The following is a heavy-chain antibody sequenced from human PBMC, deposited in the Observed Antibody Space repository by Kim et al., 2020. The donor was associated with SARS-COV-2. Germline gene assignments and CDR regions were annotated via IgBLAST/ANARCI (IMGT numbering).Heavy chain of an antibody. CDR1: GDSINGNTDY. J-gene: IGHJ4*01. Sequence: SETLSLTCAVSGDSINGNTDYWGWVRHSPGRDLEWIGSIFYSGSTYYNPSLNRRVAMSVDTSRNQFSLKLRSVTAADTGVYYCVRQKYRVLYVVYWGHGTRVTVSS. D-gene: IGHD2-8*01. V-gene: IGHV4-39*01. CDR3: VRQKYRVLYVVY. CDR2: IFYSGST.